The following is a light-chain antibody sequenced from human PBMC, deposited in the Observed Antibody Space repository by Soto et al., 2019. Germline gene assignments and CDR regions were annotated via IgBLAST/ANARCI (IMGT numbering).Light chain of an antibody. CDR2: EVN. V-gene: IGLV2-8*01. CDR1: SSGIGAYKY. J-gene: IGLJ2*01. CDR3: SSFAGSSNLV. Sequence: QSALTQPPSASGSPGQSVTISCTGTSSGIGAYKYVSWYQQHPGKAPKLTIYEVNKRPSGVPPRFSGSKSGNTASLTVSGLQAEDEADYFCSSFAGSSNLVFGGGTKLTVL.